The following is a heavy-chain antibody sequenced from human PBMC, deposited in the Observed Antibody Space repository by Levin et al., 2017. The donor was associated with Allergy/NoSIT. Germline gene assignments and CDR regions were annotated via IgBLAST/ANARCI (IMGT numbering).Heavy chain of an antibody. Sequence: NSGGSLRLSCKGSGYSFNTYWIGWVRQMAGKGLEWVAIINPGDSDIRYSPSFQGQVTISVDTSITTAYLQWSSLKASDTAIYYCARRYYDYVRGNSRTVGGIDVWGQGTTVTVSS. D-gene: IGHD3-16*02. V-gene: IGHV5-51*01. CDR2: INPGDSDI. CDR3: ARRYYDYVRGNSRTVGGIDV. CDR1: GYSFNTYW. J-gene: IGHJ6*02.